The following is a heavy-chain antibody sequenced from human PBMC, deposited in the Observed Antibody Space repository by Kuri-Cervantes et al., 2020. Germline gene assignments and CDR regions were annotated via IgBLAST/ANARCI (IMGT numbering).Heavy chain of an antibody. Sequence: GGSLRLSCAASGFTVSSNYMSWVRQAPGKGLEWVSVIYSGGSTYYADSVKGRFTISRDNAKKSVYLQMNSLRGEDTAVYYCARGDPGLAVAGTAYYFDSWGQGTLVTVSS. CDR1: GFTVSSNY. V-gene: IGHV3-53*01. J-gene: IGHJ4*02. CDR2: IYSGGST. D-gene: IGHD6-19*01. CDR3: ARGDPGLAVAGTAYYFDS.